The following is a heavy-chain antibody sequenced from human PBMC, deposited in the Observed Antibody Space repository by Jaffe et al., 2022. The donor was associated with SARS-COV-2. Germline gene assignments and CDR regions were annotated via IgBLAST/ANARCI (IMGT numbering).Heavy chain of an antibody. J-gene: IGHJ4*02. V-gene: IGHV3-23*04. D-gene: IGHD2-8*01. CDR3: AKEFQSPPWSAFDV. Sequence: EVHLVESGGGLVQPGGSLRLSCEASGFSFGTFGMTWVRQAPGRGLEWVSAISASGGGTFYAPSVKGRFTISRDNSRNTVSLQMNSLRADDTAMYYCAKEFQSPPWSAFDVWGRGTLVAVSS. CDR2: ISASGGGT. CDR1: GFSFGTFG.